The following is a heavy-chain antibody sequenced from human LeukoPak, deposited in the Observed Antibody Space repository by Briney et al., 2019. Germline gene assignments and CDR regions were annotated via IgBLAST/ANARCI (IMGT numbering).Heavy chain of an antibody. CDR3: AREGQYRIAVAWKLNNWFDP. J-gene: IGHJ5*02. V-gene: IGHV6-1*01. CDR1: GDSVSTNRAA. CDR2: TYHRSKWYN. Sequence: KHSQTLSLTCVISGDSVSTNRAAWNWIRQSPSRGLEWLGRTYHRSKWYNDYALSVKSRITISPDTSKNQFSLQLNSVTPEDTAVYYCAREGQYRIAVAWKLNNWFDPWGQGTLVTVSS. D-gene: IGHD6-19*01.